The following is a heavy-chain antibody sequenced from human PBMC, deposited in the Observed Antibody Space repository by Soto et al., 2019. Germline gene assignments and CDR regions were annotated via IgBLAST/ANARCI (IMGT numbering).Heavy chain of an antibody. J-gene: IGHJ3*02. CDR2: IYYSGST. Sequence: QVQLQESGPGLVKPSQTLSLTCTVSGGSISSGGYYWSWIRQHPGKGLEWIGYIYYSGSTYYNPSLKSRVTLSEDTSTNQVSLKLSSVTAADTAVYYCAIEVGVRFDIWCQGTMVTVSS. V-gene: IGHV4-31*03. CDR1: GGSISSGGYY. D-gene: IGHD1-26*01. CDR3: AIEVGVRFDI.